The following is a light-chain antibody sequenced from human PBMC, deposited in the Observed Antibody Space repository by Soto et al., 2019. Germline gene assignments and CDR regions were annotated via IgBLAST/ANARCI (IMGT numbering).Light chain of an antibody. J-gene: IGLJ1*01. V-gene: IGLV2-8*01. CDR1: SSDVGGYNY. CDR2: EVS. CDR3: SSYAGINNLGV. Sequence: QSVLTQPPSASGSPGQSATISCTGTSSDVGGYNYVSWYQQHPGKAPKLMIYEVSKRPSGVPDRFSGSKSGNTASLTVSGLQAEDEADYYCSSYAGINNLGVFGTGTKVTVL.